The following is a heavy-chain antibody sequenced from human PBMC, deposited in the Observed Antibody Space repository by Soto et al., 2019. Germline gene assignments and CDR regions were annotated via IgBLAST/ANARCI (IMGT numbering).Heavy chain of an antibody. J-gene: IGHJ6*02. CDR2: IYYSGST. Sequence: QVQLQESGPGLVKPSQTLSLTCTVSGGSISSGGYYWSWIRQHPGKGLEWIGYIYYSGSTYYNPSLKRRVTISVDTSKNQFSLKLSSVTAADTAVYYCARVAQDLGDISPYGMDVWGQGTTVTVSS. CDR3: ARVAQDLGDISPYGMDV. CDR1: GGSISSGGYY. D-gene: IGHD3-9*01. V-gene: IGHV4-31*03.